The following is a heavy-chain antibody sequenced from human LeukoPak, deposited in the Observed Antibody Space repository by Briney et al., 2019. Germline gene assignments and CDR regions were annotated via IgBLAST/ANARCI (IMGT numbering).Heavy chain of an antibody. Sequence: GTSLRLSCAASGFIFSSSGMHWVRQAPGKGLEWVAVLSYDGSIKSYADSVKGRFTISRDNSKNTLFLQMNSLRAEDTAVYYCAKDLEYYYDSSGYYYSHIYFDYWGQGTLVTVSS. CDR1: GFIFSSSG. J-gene: IGHJ4*02. CDR2: LSYDGSIK. V-gene: IGHV3-30*18. D-gene: IGHD3-22*01. CDR3: AKDLEYYYDSSGYYYSHIYFDY.